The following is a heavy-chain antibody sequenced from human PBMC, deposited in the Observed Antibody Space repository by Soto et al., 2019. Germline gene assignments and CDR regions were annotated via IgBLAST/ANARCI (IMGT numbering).Heavy chain of an antibody. Sequence: PGGSLRLSCAASGFTFSGSAMHWVRQASGKGLEWVGRIRSKANSYATAYAASVKGRFTISRDDSKNTAYLQMNSLKTEDTAVYYCTRLTYGGKILYYFDYWGQGTLVTVSS. V-gene: IGHV3-73*01. D-gene: IGHD4-17*01. J-gene: IGHJ4*02. CDR2: IRSKANSYAT. CDR3: TRLTYGGKILYYFDY. CDR1: GFTFSGSA.